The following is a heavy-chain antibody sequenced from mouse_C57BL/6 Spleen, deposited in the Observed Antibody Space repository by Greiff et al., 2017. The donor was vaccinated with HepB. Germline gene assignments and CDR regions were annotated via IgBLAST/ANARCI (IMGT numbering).Heavy chain of an antibody. J-gene: IGHJ1*03. CDR2: ISSGGSYT. CDR1: GFTFSSYG. V-gene: IGHV5-6*01. Sequence: EVKLMESGGDLVKPGGSLKLSCAASGFTFSSYGMSWVRQTPDKRLEWVATISSGGSYTYYPDSVKGRFTISRDNAKNTLYLQMSSLKSEDTAMYYSARHEYIDVWGTGTTVTVSS. CDR3: ARHEYIDV.